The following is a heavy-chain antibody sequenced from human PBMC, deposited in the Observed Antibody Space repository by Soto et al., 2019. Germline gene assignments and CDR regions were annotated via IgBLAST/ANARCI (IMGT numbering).Heavy chain of an antibody. CDR2: INPKSGGT. Sequence: EASVNLSCKASGYSFTDYHIHWVRQAPGQGLEWLGRINPKSGGTSTAQKFQGWVTMTRDRSISTVYMELTRLRSDDTAVYFCARGHSTDCSKGVCSFFYNHDMDCWGQGNTVTVYS. J-gene: IGHJ6*02. V-gene: IGHV1-2*04. CDR3: ARGHSTDCSKGVCSFFYNHDMDC. CDR1: GYSFTDYH. D-gene: IGHD2-8*01.